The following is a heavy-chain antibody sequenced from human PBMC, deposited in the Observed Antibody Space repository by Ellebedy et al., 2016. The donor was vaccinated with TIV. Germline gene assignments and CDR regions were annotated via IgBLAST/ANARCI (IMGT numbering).Heavy chain of an antibody. CDR2: MNPNSGDT. CDR1: GYAFTTFD. Sequence: ASVKVSXKASGYAFTTFDINWVRQATGRGLEWLGWMNPNSGDTGYALNLQGRAIMTWDTSTRTGYMELTSLRSEDTAVYYCAKRDGMDVWGQGTTVTVSS. J-gene: IGHJ6*02. V-gene: IGHV1-8*01. CDR3: AKRDGMDV.